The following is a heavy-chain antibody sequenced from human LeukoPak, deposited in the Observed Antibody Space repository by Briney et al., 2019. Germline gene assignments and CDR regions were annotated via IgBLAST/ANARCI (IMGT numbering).Heavy chain of an antibody. CDR1: GFTFSDYS. CDR3: ARIRDSRVPFDY. V-gene: IGHV3-21*05. CDR2: IGSSGDFI. J-gene: IGHJ4*02. Sequence: PGGSLRLSCAASGFTFSDYSLTWVRQAPGKGLEWISYIGSSGDFIYYADSVKGRFTISRDSAKNSLFLQMNSLRAEDTAVYYCARIRDSRVPFDYWGQGTLVTVSS.